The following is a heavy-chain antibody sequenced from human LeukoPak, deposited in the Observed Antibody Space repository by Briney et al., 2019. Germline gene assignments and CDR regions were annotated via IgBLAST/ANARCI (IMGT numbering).Heavy chain of an antibody. CDR1: GYTFTDYY. D-gene: IGHD6-13*01. CDR2: INPNSGST. CDR3: ARGRTPAGGRVLDDY. J-gene: IGHJ4*02. Sequence: GASVKASCKASGYTFTDYYMHWVRQAPGQGLEWMGCINPNSGSTDYAQKSQGRVTMTRDTSISTAYMELSSLTSDDTAIYYCARGRTPAGGRVLDDYWGQGTLVTVSS. V-gene: IGHV1-2*02.